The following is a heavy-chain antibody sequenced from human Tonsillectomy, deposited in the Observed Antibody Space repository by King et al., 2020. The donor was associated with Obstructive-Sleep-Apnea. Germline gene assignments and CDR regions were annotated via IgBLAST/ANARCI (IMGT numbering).Heavy chain of an antibody. CDR3: ARGIDGYNAAYFDY. D-gene: IGHD5-24*01. J-gene: IGHJ4*02. V-gene: IGHV4-39*07. CDR1: GGSISSSSYS. CDR2: SYYTGST. Sequence: QLQESGPGLVKPSETLSLTCSVSGGSISSSSYSWGWIRQPPGKGLEWIGNSYYTGSTYYNPSLKSRVTISVDKSRMQFSLKLSSVTAADTAVYYCARGIDGYNAAYFDYWGQGTLVTVSS.